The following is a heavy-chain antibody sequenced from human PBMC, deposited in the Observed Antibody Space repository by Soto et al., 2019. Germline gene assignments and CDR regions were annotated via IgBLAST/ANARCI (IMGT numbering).Heavy chain of an antibody. CDR3: AKSLPYDFGSGITQPFDS. D-gene: IGHD3-10*01. V-gene: IGHV5-51*01. CDR2: IYPGDSDT. Sequence: PGESLKISCKGSGYSFTNYWIVWVRQMPGKGLEWMGIIYPGDSDTRYSPSFQGRVTISADKSISTAYLQWSSLQPSDTAMYFCAKSLPYDFGSGITQPFDSWGQGTLVTVSS. CDR1: GYSFTNYW. J-gene: IGHJ4*02.